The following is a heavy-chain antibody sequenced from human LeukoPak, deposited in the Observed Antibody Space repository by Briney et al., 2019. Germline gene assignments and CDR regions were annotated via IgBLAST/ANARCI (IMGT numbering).Heavy chain of an antibody. CDR2: IWYDGSNK. D-gene: IGHD5-18*01. CDR3: ARGGFGTAMVTTPFDY. J-gene: IGHJ4*02. CDR1: GFTFSSYG. Sequence: GGSLRLSCAASGFTFSSYGMHWVRQAPGEGLEWVAVIWYDGSNKYYADSVKGRFTISRDNSENTLYLQMNSLRAEDTAVYYCARGGFGTAMVTTPFDYWGQGTLVTVSS. V-gene: IGHV3-33*01.